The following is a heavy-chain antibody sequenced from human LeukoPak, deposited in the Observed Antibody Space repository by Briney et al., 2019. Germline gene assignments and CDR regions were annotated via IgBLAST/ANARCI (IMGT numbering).Heavy chain of an antibody. CDR2: ISSSGNTI. Sequence: GGSLRLSCAASGFTFSDYYMSWIRQAPGKGLEWVSYISSSGNTIYYADSVKGRFTISRDNAKNSLYLQMNSLRAEDTAVYYCARAPEADAFDIWGQGTMVTVSS. D-gene: IGHD1-14*01. CDR1: GFTFSDYY. V-gene: IGHV3-11*01. J-gene: IGHJ3*02. CDR3: ARAPEADAFDI.